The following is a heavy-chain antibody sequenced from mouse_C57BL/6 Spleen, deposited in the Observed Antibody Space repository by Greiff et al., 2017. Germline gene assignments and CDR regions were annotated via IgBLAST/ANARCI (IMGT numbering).Heavy chain of an antibody. CDR1: GYTFTSYW. CDR2: IDPSDSYT. V-gene: IGHV1-69*01. Sequence: QVQLQQPGAELVMPGASVKLSCKASGYTFTSYWMHWVKQRPGQGLEWIGEIDPSDSYTNYNQKFKGKSTLTVDKSSSTAYMQRSRLTSEDSAVYYCARSYGGNYFDYWGQGATLTVSS. D-gene: IGHD1-1*02. CDR3: ARSYGGNYFDY. J-gene: IGHJ2*01.